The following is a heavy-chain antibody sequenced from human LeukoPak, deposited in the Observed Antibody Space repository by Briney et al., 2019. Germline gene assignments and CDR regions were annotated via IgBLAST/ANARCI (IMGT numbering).Heavy chain of an antibody. D-gene: IGHD3-10*01. V-gene: IGHV4-4*07. CDR2: IYSSGST. Sequence: PSETLSLTCTGSGGSITSYFWSWIRQPAGKGLEWIGRIYSSGSTNYNPSLKSRVTMSVDTSKNQFSLKLSSVTAADTAVYYCARMSYNSGSYSAWGRGTLVTVSS. CDR3: ARMSYNSGSYSA. CDR1: GGSITSYF. J-gene: IGHJ5*02.